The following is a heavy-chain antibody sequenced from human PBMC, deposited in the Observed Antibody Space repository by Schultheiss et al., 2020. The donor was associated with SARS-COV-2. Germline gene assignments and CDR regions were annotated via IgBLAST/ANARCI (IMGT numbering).Heavy chain of an antibody. Sequence: GGSLRLSCAASGFTFSSYWMHWVRQAPGKGLEWVSAISGSGGSTYYADSVKGRFTISRDNSKNTLYLQMNSLRAEDTAVYYCAKGNSGSYSGWFDPWGQGTLVTVSS. CDR1: GFTFSSYW. J-gene: IGHJ5*02. CDR3: AKGNSGSYSGWFDP. D-gene: IGHD1-26*01. V-gene: IGHV3-23*01. CDR2: ISGSGGST.